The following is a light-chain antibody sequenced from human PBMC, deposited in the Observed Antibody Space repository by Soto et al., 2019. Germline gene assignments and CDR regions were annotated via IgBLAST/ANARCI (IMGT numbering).Light chain of an antibody. Sequence: DIVMTQSPDSLSVSLGERATINCKSSQSVLSSSNNKNYLAWYQQKPGQPPKVVIYWASTRGSGVPDRFSGSASGTDFTLTISSLQAEDVAVYYCQHYYSSPLTLGGGTKVDIK. V-gene: IGKV4-1*01. CDR2: WAS. CDR1: QSVLSSSNNKNY. CDR3: QHYYSSPLT. J-gene: IGKJ4*01.